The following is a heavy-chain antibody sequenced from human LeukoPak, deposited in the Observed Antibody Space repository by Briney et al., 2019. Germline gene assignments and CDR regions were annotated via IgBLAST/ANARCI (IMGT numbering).Heavy chain of an antibody. CDR1: GGSISSGSYY. V-gene: IGHV4-61*02. D-gene: IGHD2-2*01. Sequence: SETLSLTCTVSGGSISSGSYYWSWIRQPAGKGLEWIGRIYTSGSTNYNPSLKSRVTISVDTSKNQFSLKLSSVTAADTAVYYCARSSTSPLYFDLWGRGTLVTVSS. CDR3: ARSSTSPLYFDL. CDR2: IYTSGST. J-gene: IGHJ2*01.